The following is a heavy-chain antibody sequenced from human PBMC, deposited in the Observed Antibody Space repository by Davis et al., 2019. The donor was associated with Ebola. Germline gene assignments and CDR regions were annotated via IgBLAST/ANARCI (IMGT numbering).Heavy chain of an antibody. Sequence: ASVKVSCKASGGTFTSYGISWVRQAPGQGLEWMGWISAYNGNTNYAQKFQGRVTITADKSTSTAYMELSSLRSEDTAVYYCARDLGGIQLQAVDDYWGQGTLVTVSS. CDR2: ISAYNGNT. CDR3: ARDLGGIQLQAVDDY. J-gene: IGHJ4*02. V-gene: IGHV1-18*01. CDR1: GGTFTSYG. D-gene: IGHD5-18*01.